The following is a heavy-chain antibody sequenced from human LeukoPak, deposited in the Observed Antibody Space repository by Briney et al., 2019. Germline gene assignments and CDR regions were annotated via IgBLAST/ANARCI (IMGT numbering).Heavy chain of an antibody. Sequence: GGSLRLSCAASGFTFSSYWMSWVRQAPGEGLEWVANIKQDGSEKYYVDSVKGRFTISRDNAKNSLYLQMNSLRAEDTAVYYCARQWLVRESGRFDPWGQGTLVTVSS. J-gene: IGHJ5*02. CDR3: ARQWLVRESGRFDP. CDR1: GFTFSSYW. CDR2: IKQDGSEK. V-gene: IGHV3-7*01. D-gene: IGHD6-19*01.